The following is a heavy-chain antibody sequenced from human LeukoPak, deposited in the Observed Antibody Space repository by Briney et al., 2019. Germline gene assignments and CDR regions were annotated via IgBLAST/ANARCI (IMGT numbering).Heavy chain of an antibody. CDR3: TRVRVPSRVLLPYFDC. Sequence: GSSLRLSCSASGFTFSTYSIHWVRQAPGKGLEWVAVLSYDGSTKYFAESVKGRFAISRDNSQNTLYLQLNNLTAEDTAVYYCTRVRVPSRVLLPYFDCWGQGTLVTVSS. J-gene: IGHJ4*02. V-gene: IGHV3-30*01. CDR1: GFTFSTYS. D-gene: IGHD3-10*01. CDR2: LSYDGSTK.